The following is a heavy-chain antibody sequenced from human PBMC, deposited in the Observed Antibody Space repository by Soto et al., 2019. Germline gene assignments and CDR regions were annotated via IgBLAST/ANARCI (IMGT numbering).Heavy chain of an antibody. Sequence: GGSLRLSCAASGFTLSRYGMHWVRQAPGKGLEWVALIWNDGIRKVYVDSVKGRFTISRDNSKNTLDLQMNSLRAEDTAVYYCARDDDYEANAFDYWGPGTLVTVSS. CDR1: GFTLSRYG. CDR3: ARDDDYEANAFDY. J-gene: IGHJ4*02. D-gene: IGHD3-22*01. V-gene: IGHV3-33*01. CDR2: IWNDGIRK.